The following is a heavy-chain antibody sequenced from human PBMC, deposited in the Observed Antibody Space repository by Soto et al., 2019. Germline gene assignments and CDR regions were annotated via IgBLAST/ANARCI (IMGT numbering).Heavy chain of an antibody. V-gene: IGHV1-18*01. J-gene: IGHJ3*01. CDR3: AREGYSGYDFFT. CDR2: ITTYNGYT. Sequence: QVQLVQSGAEVKKPGASVKVSCKASGYTFTSFGISWVRQAPGQGLEWKGWITTYNGYTNYAQSLQGRVTMTTDTSTSTAYMELRSLRSDDTAVYYCAREGYSGYDFFTWGQGTMVTVSS. CDR1: GYTFTSFG. D-gene: IGHD5-12*01.